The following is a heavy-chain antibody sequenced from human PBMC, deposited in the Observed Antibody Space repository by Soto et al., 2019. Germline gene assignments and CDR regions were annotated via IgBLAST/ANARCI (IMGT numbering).Heavy chain of an antibody. J-gene: IGHJ6*02. CDR3: ARCHYSGSARTYGMDV. CDR1: GFTFSSYA. D-gene: IGHD3-10*01. CDR2: IWYDGGNK. Sequence: QVQLVESGGGVVQPGRSLRLSCAASGFTFSSYAMHWVRQAPGKGLEWVAVIWYDGGNKYDADSVKGRFTISRDNSKYSLYLQMNSLRGEDTAVYHCARCHYSGSARTYGMDVWGQGTTVTVSS. V-gene: IGHV3-33*01.